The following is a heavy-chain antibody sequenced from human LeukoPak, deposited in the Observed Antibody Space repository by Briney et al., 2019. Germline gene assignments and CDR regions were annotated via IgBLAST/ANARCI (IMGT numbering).Heavy chain of an antibody. CDR3: ARGGWPLVVVVPAAMSHPLDV. V-gene: IGHV4-4*07. D-gene: IGHD2-2*01. Sequence: SETLSLTCTVSGGSISSYYWSWIRQPAGKGLEWIGRIYTSGSTNYNPSLKSRVTISVDTSKNQFSLKLSSVTAADTAVYYCARGGWPLVVVVPAAMSHPLDVWGQGTTVTVSS. J-gene: IGHJ6*02. CDR1: GGSISSYY. CDR2: IYTSGST.